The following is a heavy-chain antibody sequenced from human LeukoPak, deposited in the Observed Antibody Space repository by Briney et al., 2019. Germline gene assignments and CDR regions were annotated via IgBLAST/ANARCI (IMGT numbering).Heavy chain of an antibody. Sequence: GGSLRLSCAASGFTFSTYAMSWVRQAPGKGLEWVAGISGSGGSTYYADSVKGRFTISRDNSKNTLYLQMNSLRAEDTAVYYCAKDLSCSSASCRPDYWGQGTLVTVSS. CDR3: AKDLSCSSASCRPDY. CDR1: GFTFSTYA. V-gene: IGHV3-23*01. CDR2: ISGSGGST. J-gene: IGHJ4*02. D-gene: IGHD2-2*01.